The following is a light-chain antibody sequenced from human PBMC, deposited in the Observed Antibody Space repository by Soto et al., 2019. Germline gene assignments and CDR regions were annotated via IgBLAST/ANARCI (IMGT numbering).Light chain of an antibody. CDR3: QHRGNWPLT. J-gene: IGKJ4*01. CDR1: QSVSSSY. V-gene: IGKV3D-20*02. CDR2: RAS. Sequence: EIGLPQSPATLSFSPGERATLPSRPSQSVSSSYLAWYQQKPGQAPRVLIYRASRRATGIPDRFSGSGSGTDFTLTISRLEPEDFAVYYCQHRGNWPLTFGGGTKVDIK.